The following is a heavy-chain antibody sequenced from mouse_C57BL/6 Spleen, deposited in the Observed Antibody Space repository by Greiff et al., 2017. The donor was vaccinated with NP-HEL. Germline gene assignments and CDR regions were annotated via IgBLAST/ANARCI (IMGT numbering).Heavy chain of an antibody. J-gene: IGHJ4*01. CDR1: GYSITSGYY. Sequence: EVKLQESGPGLVKPSQSLSLTCSVTGYSITSGYYWNWIRQFPGNKLEWLGYISYDGSNNYNPSLKNRISITRDTSKNQFFLKLNSVTTEDTATYYCARDWGYGAMDYWGQGTSVTVSS. CDR3: ARDWGYGAMDY. CDR2: ISYDGSN. D-gene: IGHD1-1*02. V-gene: IGHV3-6*01.